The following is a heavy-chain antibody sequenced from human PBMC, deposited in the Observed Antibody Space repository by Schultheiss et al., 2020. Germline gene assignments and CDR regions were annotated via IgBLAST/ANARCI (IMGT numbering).Heavy chain of an antibody. D-gene: IGHD2-21*02. Sequence: SETLSLTCAVSGGSINSGGYYWSWIRQHPGKGLEWIGYIYYSGSTYYNPSLKSRVTISVDTSKNQFSLKLSSVTAADTAVYYCARHRVVTAILDAFDIWGQGTMVTVSS. CDR1: GGSINSGGYY. CDR3: ARHRVVTAILDAFDI. J-gene: IGHJ3*02. CDR2: IYYSGST. V-gene: IGHV4-31*11.